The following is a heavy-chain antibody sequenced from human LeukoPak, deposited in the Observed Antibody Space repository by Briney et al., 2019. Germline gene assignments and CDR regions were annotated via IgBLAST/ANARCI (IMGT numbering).Heavy chain of an antibody. Sequence: ASVKVSCKASGYTFTSYYMHWVRQAPGQGLEWMGIINPSGGSTSYAQKFQGRATMTRDTSTSTVYMELCSLRSEDTAVYYCARVRAEGTVTTYYFDYWGQGTLVTVSS. J-gene: IGHJ4*02. D-gene: IGHD4-17*01. V-gene: IGHV1-46*01. CDR2: INPSGGST. CDR1: GYTFTSYY. CDR3: ARVRAEGTVTTYYFDY.